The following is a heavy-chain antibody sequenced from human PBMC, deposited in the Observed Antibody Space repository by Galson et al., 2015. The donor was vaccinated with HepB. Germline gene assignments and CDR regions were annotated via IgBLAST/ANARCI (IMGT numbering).Heavy chain of an antibody. V-gene: IGHV3-33*08. CDR2: IWYDGSNK. CDR3: ARDYQRYCQYFDY. J-gene: IGHJ4*02. D-gene: IGHD3-9*01. CDR1: GFTFSSYG. Sequence: SLRLSCAASGFTFSSYGMHWVRQAPGKGLEWVAVIWYDGSNKYYADSVKGRFTISRDNSKNTLYLQMNSLRAEDTAVYYCARDYQRYCQYFDYWGQGTLVTVSS.